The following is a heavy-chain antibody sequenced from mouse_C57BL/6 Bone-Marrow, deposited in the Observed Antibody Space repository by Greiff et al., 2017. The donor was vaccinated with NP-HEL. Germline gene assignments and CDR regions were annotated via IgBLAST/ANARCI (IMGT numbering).Heavy chain of an antibody. D-gene: IGHD1-1*02. CDR3: AREDYGHWYFDV. CDR1: GYTFTSYW. V-gene: IGHV1-69*01. CDR2: IDPSDSYT. Sequence: VKLQQPGAELVMPGASVKLSCKASGYTFTSYWMHWVKQRPGQGLEWIGEIDPSDSYTNYNQKFKGKSTLTVDKSSSTAYMQLSSLTSEDSAVYYCAREDYGHWYFDVWGTGTTVTVSS. J-gene: IGHJ1*03.